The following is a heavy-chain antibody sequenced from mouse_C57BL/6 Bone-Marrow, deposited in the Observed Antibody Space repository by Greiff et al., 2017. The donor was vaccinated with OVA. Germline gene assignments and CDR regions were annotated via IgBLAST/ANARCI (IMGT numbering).Heavy chain of an antibody. CDR2: IVPSDSYT. D-gene: IGHD2-14*01. J-gene: IGHJ3*01. CDR1: GYTFTSYW. CDR3: ARREGYYRTFAY. Sequence: VQLQQPGAELVMPGASVKLSCKASGYTFTSYWMHWVKQRPGHGLEWIGEIVPSDSYTNYNQKFKGKSTLTVDKSSSTAYMQLSSLTSEDSAVYYCARREGYYRTFAYWGQGTLVTVSA. V-gene: IGHV1-69*01.